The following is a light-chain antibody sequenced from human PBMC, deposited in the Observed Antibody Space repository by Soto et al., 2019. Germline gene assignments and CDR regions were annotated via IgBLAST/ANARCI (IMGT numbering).Light chain of an antibody. Sequence: EIVLTQSPATLSLSPGERATLSCGASQSVSSSYLAWYQQKPGLAPRLLIYDASSRATGIPDRFSGSGSGKYFTLIISRLAPEDFAVYYCQHYGSSPYTFGQGTKLEIK. CDR2: DAS. CDR3: QHYGSSPYT. V-gene: IGKV3D-20*01. CDR1: QSVSSSY. J-gene: IGKJ2*01.